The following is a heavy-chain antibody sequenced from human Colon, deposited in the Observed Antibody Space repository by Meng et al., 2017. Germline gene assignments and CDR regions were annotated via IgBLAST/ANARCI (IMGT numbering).Heavy chain of an antibody. CDR2: ISSSGSAI. D-gene: IGHD5-12*01. J-gene: IGHJ4*02. CDR1: GFIFSDYY. CDR3: ANGYSPDY. Sequence: LKISCAASGFIFSDYYMSWIRQAPGKGLEWVSHISSSGSAIYYADSVKGRFTISRDNSKNTLYLQMNSLRVEDTAVFYCANGYSPDYWGQGTLVTGSS. V-gene: IGHV3-11*01.